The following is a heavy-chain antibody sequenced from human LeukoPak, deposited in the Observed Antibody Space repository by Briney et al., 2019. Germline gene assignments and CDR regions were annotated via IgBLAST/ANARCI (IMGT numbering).Heavy chain of an antibody. Sequence: PGGSLRLSCAASGFTFRSHGMNWVRQTPGKGLEWVSGIGGSGGFITYYADSVKGRFTVSRDNSKSTLYLQMNSLRADDTAIYYCTRDLGWLHYADWGQGTLVTVSS. J-gene: IGHJ4*02. V-gene: IGHV3-23*01. CDR1: GFTFRSHG. CDR3: TRDLGWLHYAD. D-gene: IGHD5-12*01. CDR2: IGGSGGFIT.